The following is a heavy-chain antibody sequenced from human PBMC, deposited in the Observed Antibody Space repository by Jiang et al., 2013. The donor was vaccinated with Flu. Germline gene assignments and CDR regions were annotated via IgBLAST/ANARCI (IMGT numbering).Heavy chain of an antibody. CDR1: GDSITDNTYY. CDR3: ARHRAGALRYFDY. CDR2: IYYTGNT. V-gene: IGHV4-39*01. J-gene: IGHJ4*02. D-gene: IGHD1-26*01. Sequence: LLKPSETLSFSCSVSGDSITDNTYYWDWVRQPPGRGLEWIGTIYYTGNTYYNPSLKSRLTISADTSKNSFSLTLTSATAADTAIYYCARHRAGALRYFDYWGQGTLVTVSS.